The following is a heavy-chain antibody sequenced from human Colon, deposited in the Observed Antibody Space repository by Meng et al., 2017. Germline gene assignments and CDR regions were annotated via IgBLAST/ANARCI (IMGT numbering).Heavy chain of an antibody. J-gene: IGHJ4*02. CDR3: AKTVCGSSGHYCFRE. D-gene: IGHD6-19*01. CDR2: IRSGGDKT. Sequence: GESLKISCAASGFTFNNYAMSWVRQAPGKGLEWVSAIRSGGDKTYYADSVKGRFTISRDNSKNMVYLQMNSLRAEETAVYYCAKTVCGSSGHYCFREWGQGTLVTVSS. CDR1: GFTFNNYA. V-gene: IGHV3-23*01.